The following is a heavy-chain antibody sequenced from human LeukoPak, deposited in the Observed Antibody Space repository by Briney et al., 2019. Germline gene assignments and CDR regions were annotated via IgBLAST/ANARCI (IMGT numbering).Heavy chain of an antibody. V-gene: IGHV3-30*02. D-gene: IGHD2-2*01. J-gene: IGHJ4*02. CDR1: GFTFSSYG. CDR2: IRYDGSNK. Sequence: GGSLRLSCAASGFTFSSYGMHWVRQAPGKGLEWVAFIRYDGSNKYYADSVKGRFTISRDNSKNTLYLQMNSLRAEDTAVYYCARHLGYCTSTSCYRVFDYWGQGTLVTVSS. CDR3: ARHLGYCTSTSCYRVFDY.